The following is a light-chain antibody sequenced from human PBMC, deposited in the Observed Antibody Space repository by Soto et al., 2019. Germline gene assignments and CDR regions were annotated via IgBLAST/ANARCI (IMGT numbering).Light chain of an antibody. V-gene: IGKV3D-15*01. Sequence: EIVMTQSPATLSVSPGERATLSCRASQSVCSKLAWYQQKPGQAPRLLIHGASTRATVIPARFTGSGSRTEFTLTVSSRQSEDFVVYYCQQYNNWPPITFGQGTRLEI. CDR1: QSVCSK. J-gene: IGKJ5*01. CDR2: GAS. CDR3: QQYNNWPPIT.